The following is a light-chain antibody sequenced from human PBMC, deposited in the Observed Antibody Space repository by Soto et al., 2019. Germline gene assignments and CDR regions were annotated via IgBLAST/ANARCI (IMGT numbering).Light chain of an antibody. J-gene: IGLJ1*01. CDR3: AVWDETLIEV. Sequence: QSVLTQPPSASGSPGQSVTISCTGTSSDVGGYNYVSWYQQHPGKAPKLMIYEVNKRPSGVPDRFSGSKSGNSASLTVSGLQAEDEADYFCAVWDETLIEVFGTGTKVTVL. CDR1: SSDVGGYNY. V-gene: IGLV2-8*01. CDR2: EVN.